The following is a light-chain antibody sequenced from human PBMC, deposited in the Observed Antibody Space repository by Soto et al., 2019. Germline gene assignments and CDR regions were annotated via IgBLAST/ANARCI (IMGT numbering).Light chain of an antibody. J-gene: IGKJ1*01. CDR1: QNIDNY. V-gene: IGKV1-39*01. CDR3: QQSSEATWT. CDR2: AAS. Sequence: DMQMTQSPSSLSASVGDRVTITCRASQNIDNYLNWYQQKPGKAPKLLIYAASSLQSGVPSRFSGSGSGTDFTLTISSLHPEDFATYYCQQSSEATWTFGQGTKVDIK.